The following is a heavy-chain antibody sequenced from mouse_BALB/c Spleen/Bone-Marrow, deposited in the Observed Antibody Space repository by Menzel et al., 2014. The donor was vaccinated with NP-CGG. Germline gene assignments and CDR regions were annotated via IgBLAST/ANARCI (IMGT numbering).Heavy chain of an antibody. Sequence: DVKLVESGGGLVQPGGSLKLSCAASGFTFSSYGMSWVRQTPDKRLELVATINSNGGSTYYPDSVKGPFTISRDTAKNTLYLQMSSLKSEETAMYYCVRGNYGNYVDYFDFWGQGTTLTVSS. CDR3: VRGNYGNYVDYFDF. CDR1: GFTFSSYG. V-gene: IGHV5-6-3*01. J-gene: IGHJ2*01. CDR2: INSNGGST. D-gene: IGHD2-1*01.